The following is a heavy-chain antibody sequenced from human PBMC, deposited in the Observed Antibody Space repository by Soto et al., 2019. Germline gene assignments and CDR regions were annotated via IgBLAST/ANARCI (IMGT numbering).Heavy chain of an antibody. J-gene: IGHJ5*02. V-gene: IGHV2-70*01. D-gene: IGHD3-10*01. CDR1: GFSLSTSGMC. CDR3: ARIHMVRGVIIPGSDT. Sequence: SGPTLVNPTQTLTLTCTFSGFSLSTSGMCVSWSRQPPGKALECLALIDWDDYKYYSTSLKSRLTISQDTSKNQVVLTMTNMDPVDIDTDYCARIHMVRGVIIPGSDTWGQGTPVTVSS. CDR2: IDWDDYK.